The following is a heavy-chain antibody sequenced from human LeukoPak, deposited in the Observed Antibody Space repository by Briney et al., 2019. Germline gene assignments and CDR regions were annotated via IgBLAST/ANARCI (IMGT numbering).Heavy chain of an antibody. D-gene: IGHD4-11*01. V-gene: IGHV1-18*01. J-gene: IGHJ4*02. CDR2: INAYNGNT. CDR1: GYTFTSYG. CDR3: ARDLPTVNSHSFAY. Sequence: ASVKVSCKASGYTFTSYGISGVRQAPGQGVEGMGGINAYNGNTNYAQKLQGRVTVTIDTSTSKDYMELRSLRSDDTDVYYCARDLPTVNSHSFAYWGQGTMVTVSS.